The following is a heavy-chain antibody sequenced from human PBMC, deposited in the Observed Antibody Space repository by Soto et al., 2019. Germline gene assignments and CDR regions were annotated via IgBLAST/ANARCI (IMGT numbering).Heavy chain of an antibody. CDR3: ARDRRSSGWYTVDY. CDR1: GFTFSSYA. J-gene: IGHJ4*02. V-gene: IGHV3-30-3*01. Sequence: ESGGGVVQPGRSLRLSCAASGFTFSSYAMHWVRQAPGKGLEWVAVISYDGSNKYYADSVKGRFTISRDNSKNTLYLQMNSLRAEDTAVYYCARDRRSSGWYTVDYWGQGTLVTVSS. CDR2: ISYDGSNK. D-gene: IGHD6-19*01.